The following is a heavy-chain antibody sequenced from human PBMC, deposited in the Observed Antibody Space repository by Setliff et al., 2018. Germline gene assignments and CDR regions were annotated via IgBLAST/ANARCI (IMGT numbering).Heavy chain of an antibody. CDR3: ARVAHTGGNY. Sequence: GSLRLSCAASGFTFSSYWMSWIRQPPGKGLEWIGEINHSGSTNYNPSLKSRVTISVDTSKNQFSLKLSSVTAADTAVYYCARVAHTGGNYWGQGTLVTVSS. J-gene: IGHJ4*02. V-gene: IGHV4-34*01. CDR2: INHSGST. D-gene: IGHD3-16*01. CDR1: GFTFSSYW.